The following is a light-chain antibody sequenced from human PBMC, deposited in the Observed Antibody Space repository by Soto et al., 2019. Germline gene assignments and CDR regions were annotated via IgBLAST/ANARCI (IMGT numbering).Light chain of an antibody. CDR3: QHYYSTPPT. Sequence: DIVMTQSPDSLAVSLGERATINCKSSQSVFYTSTNKNYLAWYQQKPRQPPKLLIYWASTRESGVPDRFYGSGSGTDFTLTISGLQAEDVAVYYCQHYYSTPPTFGPGTKVEI. CDR1: QSVFYTSTNKNY. V-gene: IGKV4-1*01. J-gene: IGKJ1*01. CDR2: WAS.